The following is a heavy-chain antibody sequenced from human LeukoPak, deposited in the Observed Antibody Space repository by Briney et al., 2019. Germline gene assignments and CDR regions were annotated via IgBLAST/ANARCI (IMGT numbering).Heavy chain of an antibody. Sequence: SETLSLTCTVPGGSISSYYSSWIRQPPGKGLEWIGYIYYSGSTNYNPSLKSRVTISVDTSKNQFSLKLSSVTAADTAVYYRARVWYGKTDYWGQGTLVTVSS. V-gene: IGHV4-59*08. D-gene: IGHD3-16*01. J-gene: IGHJ4*02. CDR2: IYYSGST. CDR1: GGSISSYY. CDR3: ARVWYGKTDY.